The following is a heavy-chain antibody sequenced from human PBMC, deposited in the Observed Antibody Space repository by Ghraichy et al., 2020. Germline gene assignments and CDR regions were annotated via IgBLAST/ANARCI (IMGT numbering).Heavy chain of an antibody. CDR3: AAGKDSDYESSFYYGMAV. CDR1: GFTFTRSA. J-gene: IGHJ6*02. D-gene: IGHD5-12*01. Sequence: SVKVSCKASGFTFTRSAVQWVRQARGQRLEWIGWIVVGRGKTNYAQKFQERVTITRDRSTSTAYMELSSLRSEDTAMYYCAAGKDSDYESSFYYGMAVWGQGTTVTVSS. V-gene: IGHV1-58*01. CDR2: IVVGRGKT.